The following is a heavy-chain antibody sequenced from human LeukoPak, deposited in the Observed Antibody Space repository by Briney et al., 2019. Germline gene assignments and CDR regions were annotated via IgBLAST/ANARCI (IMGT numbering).Heavy chain of an antibody. D-gene: IGHD3-3*01. CDR2: INHSGST. V-gene: IGHV4-34*01. Sequence: SETLSLTCAVYGGSFSGYYWSWIRQPPGKGLEWIGEINHSGSTNYNPSLKSRVTISVDTSKNQFSLKLSSVTAADTAVYYCASTQRFWSGHYTGMGYWGQGTLVTVSS. CDR3: ASTQRFWSGHYTGMGY. J-gene: IGHJ4*02. CDR1: GGSFSGYY.